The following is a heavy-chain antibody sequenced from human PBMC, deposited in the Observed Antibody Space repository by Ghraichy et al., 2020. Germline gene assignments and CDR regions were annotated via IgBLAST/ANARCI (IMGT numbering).Heavy chain of an antibody. V-gene: IGHV3-66*01. CDR3: ARLRSSGWSHFDY. J-gene: IGHJ4*02. Sequence: GESLNISCAASGFTVSSNYMSWVRQAPGKGLEWVSVIYSGGSTYYADSVKGRFTISRDNSKNTLYLQMNNLRAEDTAVYYCARLRSSGWSHFDYWGQGTLVTVSS. CDR2: IYSGGST. CDR1: GFTVSSNY. D-gene: IGHD6-19*01.